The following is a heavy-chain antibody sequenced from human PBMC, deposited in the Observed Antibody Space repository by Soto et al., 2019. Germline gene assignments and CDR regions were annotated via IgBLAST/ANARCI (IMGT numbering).Heavy chain of an antibody. CDR1: GFTFSTYW. V-gene: IGHV3-74*01. D-gene: IGHD3-16*01. CDR2: ITSDGSST. CDR3: ARDRRGAGGRYYFDY. J-gene: IGHJ4*02. Sequence: GGSLRLSCAASGFTFSTYWMHWVRRPPGKGLVWVARITSDGSSTTYADSVKGRFTISRDNGKNTLYLQMNSLRADDTAVYYCARDRRGAGGRYYFDYWGQGTLVTVSS.